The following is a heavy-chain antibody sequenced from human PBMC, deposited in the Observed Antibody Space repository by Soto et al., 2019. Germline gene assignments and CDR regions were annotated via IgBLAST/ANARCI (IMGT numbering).Heavy chain of an antibody. CDR1: GFTFSSYA. V-gene: IGHV3-23*01. Sequence: EVQLLESGGGLVQPGGSLRLSCAAPGFTFSSYAMGWVRQAPGKGLEWVAAISGSGENTYHPDSVKGRFTISRDNSKNTLVLQMNSLRAEDTAVYYCAKDLGLGGGSCYGEWGQGTLVTVSS. CDR2: ISGSGENT. J-gene: IGHJ4*02. CDR3: AKDLGLGGGSCYGE. D-gene: IGHD2-15*01.